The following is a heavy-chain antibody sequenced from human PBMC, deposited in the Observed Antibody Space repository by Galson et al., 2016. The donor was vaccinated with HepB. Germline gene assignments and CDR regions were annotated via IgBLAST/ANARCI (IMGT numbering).Heavy chain of an antibody. CDR3: ARSHYGDLNSFDI. CDR2: ISHDENKQ. J-gene: IGHJ3*02. V-gene: IGHV3-30*03. D-gene: IGHD4-17*01. CDR1: GFTFENYA. Sequence: SLRLSCAASGFTFENYAMNWVRQAPGKGLEWVSGISHDENKQFYADSLKGRFTISRDNSRSTLFLQMDTLRPEDTARYYCARSHYGDLNSFDIWGRGTVVSVSS.